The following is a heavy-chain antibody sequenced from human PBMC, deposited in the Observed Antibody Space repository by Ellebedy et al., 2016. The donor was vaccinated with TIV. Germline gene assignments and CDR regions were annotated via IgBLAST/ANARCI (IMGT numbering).Heavy chain of an antibody. CDR3: AKDAWEKARISWEHDY. CDR2: VSYAGNNK. Sequence: PGGSLRLSCAASGFTFSTYGMHWVRQAPGKGLEWVAVVSYAGNNKYYADSVKGRFTVSRDNSKNTVYLQMSDLRAQDTAIYYCAKDAWEKARISWEHDYWGQGTRVTVSS. CDR1: GFTFSTYG. D-gene: IGHD1-26*01. V-gene: IGHV3-30*18. J-gene: IGHJ4*02.